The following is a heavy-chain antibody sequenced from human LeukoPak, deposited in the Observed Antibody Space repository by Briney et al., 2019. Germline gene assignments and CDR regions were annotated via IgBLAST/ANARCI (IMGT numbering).Heavy chain of an antibody. CDR3: AKPPWGITLIVVAKYFDY. V-gene: IGHV3-21*03. J-gene: IGHJ4*02. CDR1: GFTFSSYS. CDR2: ISSSSSYI. Sequence: PGGSLRLSCAASGFTFSSYSMNWVRQAPGKGLEWVSSISSSSSYIYYADSVKGRFTISRDNSKNTLYLQMNSLRAEDTAVYYCAKPPWGITLIVVAKYFDYWGQGTLVTVSS. D-gene: IGHD3-22*01.